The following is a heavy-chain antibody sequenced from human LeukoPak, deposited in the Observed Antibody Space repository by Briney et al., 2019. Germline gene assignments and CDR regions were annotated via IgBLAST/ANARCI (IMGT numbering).Heavy chain of an antibody. CDR3: ARVDMYYDFWSGFSYFDN. J-gene: IGHJ4*02. V-gene: IGHV4-38-2*02. CDR2: IFHSGNT. Sequence: PSETLSLTCTVSGYSISGGYYWGWIRQPPGKGLEWIGSIFHSGNTYYNSSLKSRVTISVDTAKNQFSLKLISLTAADTAVYYCARVDMYYDFWSGFSYFDNWGQGTLVTVSS. CDR1: GYSISGGYY. D-gene: IGHD3-3*01.